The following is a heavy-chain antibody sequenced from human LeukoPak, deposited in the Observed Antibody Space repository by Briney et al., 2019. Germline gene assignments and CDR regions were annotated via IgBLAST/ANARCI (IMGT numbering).Heavy chain of an antibody. CDR3: ARNSGSYDVDY. D-gene: IGHD1-26*01. J-gene: IGHJ4*02. V-gene: IGHV4-38-2*01. CDR1: GYSISSGYY. CDR2: IYHSGST. Sequence: SETLSLTCAVSGYSISSGYYWGWIRQPPGKGLEWIGSIYHSGSTYYNPSLKSRVTISVDTSKNQFSLKPSSVTAADTAVYYCARNSGSYDVDYWGQGTLVTVSS.